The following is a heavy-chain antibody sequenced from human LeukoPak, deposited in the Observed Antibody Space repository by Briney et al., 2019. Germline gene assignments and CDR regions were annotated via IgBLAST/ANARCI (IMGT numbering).Heavy chain of an antibody. CDR3: ARSQIPLGTWYFDL. Sequence: SVKVSCKASGGTFSSYAVSWVRQAPGQGLEWMGRIIPILGIANYAQKFQGRVTITADKSTSTAYMELSSLRSEDTAVYYCARSQIPLGTWYFDLWGRGTLVTVSS. CDR1: GGTFSSYA. J-gene: IGHJ2*01. CDR2: IIPILGIA. V-gene: IGHV1-69*04. D-gene: IGHD1-14*01.